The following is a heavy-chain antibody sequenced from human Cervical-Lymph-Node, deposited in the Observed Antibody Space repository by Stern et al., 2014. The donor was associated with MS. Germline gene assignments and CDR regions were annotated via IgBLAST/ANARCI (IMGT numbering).Heavy chain of an antibody. J-gene: IGHJ6*02. D-gene: IGHD3-10*01. CDR3: ARDIPLLLWFGELTSLYYYYGMDV. V-gene: IGHV1-18*01. CDR2: ISAYNGKT. CDR1: GYTFTSYG. Sequence: VQLVQSGAEVKKPGASVKVSCKASGYTFTSYGISWVRQAPGQGLEGMGWISAYNGKTNYAQKVQGRVTMTTDTSTSTAYMELRSLRSDDTAVYYCARDIPLLLWFGELTSLYYYYGMDVWGQGTTVTVSS.